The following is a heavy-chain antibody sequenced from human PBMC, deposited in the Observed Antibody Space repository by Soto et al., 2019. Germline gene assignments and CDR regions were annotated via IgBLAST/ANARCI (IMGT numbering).Heavy chain of an antibody. V-gene: IGHV3-30*18. CDR3: ANLVIGYCSGNTCDDY. CDR2: ISYDSSNK. D-gene: IGHD2-15*01. Sequence: VQLLESGGGLIQPGVSLRLSCAASGFTFSYGIHWLRQAPGKGLEWVAYISYDSSNKFYGDSVKGRFTISRDNSKNTQFLQMKSLRAEDTAVYYCANLVIGYCSGNTCDDYWGQGTLVAVSS. J-gene: IGHJ4*02. CDR1: GFTFSYG.